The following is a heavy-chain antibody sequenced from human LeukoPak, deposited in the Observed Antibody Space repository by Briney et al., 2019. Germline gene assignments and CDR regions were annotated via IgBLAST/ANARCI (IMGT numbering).Heavy chain of an antibody. D-gene: IGHD6-19*01. J-gene: IGHJ5*02. V-gene: IGHV4-38-2*02. CDR3: ARAPHIGSGWYVWFDP. CDR1: GYSISSGYY. CDR2: IYHSGNT. Sequence: NPSETLSLTCTVSGYSISSGYYWGWIRQPPGKGLEWIGTIYHSGNTYYNPSLKSRVTISLDTSKNQFSLKLSSVTAADTAVYYCARAPHIGSGWYVWFDPWGQGTLVTVSS.